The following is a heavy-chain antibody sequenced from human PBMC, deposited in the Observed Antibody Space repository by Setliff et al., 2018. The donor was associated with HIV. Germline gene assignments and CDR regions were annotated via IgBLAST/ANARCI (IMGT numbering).Heavy chain of an antibody. CDR3: ARATCSGGSCYYFDL. D-gene: IGHD2-15*01. Sequence: SETLSLTCSVSGGSISSDCCYWGWIRQPPGKGLEWIASIYYSGSTNYNPSLKSRVPISVDTSKNQFSLKLSSVTAADTAVYYCARATCSGGSCYYFDLWGRGTLVTVSS. V-gene: IGHV4-39*07. CDR1: GGSISSDCCY. CDR2: IYYSGST. J-gene: IGHJ2*01.